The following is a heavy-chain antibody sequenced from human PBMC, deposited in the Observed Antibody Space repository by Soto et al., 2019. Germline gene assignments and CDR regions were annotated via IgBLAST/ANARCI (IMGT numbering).Heavy chain of an antibody. V-gene: IGHV3-30-3*01. CDR1: GFTFSSYA. CDR3: ARDKSPYSSGWHNRHFDY. CDR2: ISYDGSNK. J-gene: IGHJ4*02. Sequence: QVQLVESGGGVVQPGRSLRLSCAASGFTFSSYAMHWVRQAPGKGLEWVAVISYDGSNKYYADSVKGRFTISRDNSKNTYLQMNSLRAEDTAVYYCARDKSPYSSGWHNRHFDYWGQGTLVTVSP. D-gene: IGHD6-19*01.